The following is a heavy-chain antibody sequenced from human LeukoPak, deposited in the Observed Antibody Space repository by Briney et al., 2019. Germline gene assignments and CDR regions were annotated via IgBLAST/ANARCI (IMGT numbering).Heavy chain of an antibody. CDR2: IYPGDSDT. D-gene: IGHD1-26*01. Sequence: LGESLKITCKGSGYSFTSYWIGWVRQMPGKGLEWMGIIYPGDSDTRYSPSFQGQVTISADKSISTAYLQWSSLKASDTAMYYCASSIVGATRTYYYGMDVWGQGTTVTVSS. CDR1: GYSFTSYW. CDR3: ASSIVGATRTYYYGMDV. V-gene: IGHV5-51*01. J-gene: IGHJ6*02.